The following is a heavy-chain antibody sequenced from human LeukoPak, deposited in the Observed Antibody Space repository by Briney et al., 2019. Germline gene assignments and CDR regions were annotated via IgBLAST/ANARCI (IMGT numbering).Heavy chain of an antibody. D-gene: IGHD3-9*01. V-gene: IGHV4-30-2*01. Sequence: PSQTLSLTCAVSGGSISSGGYSWSWIRQPPGKGLEWIGYIYHSGSTYYNPSLKSRVTISVDRSKNQFSLKLSSVTAADTAVYYCARGRGDILTGYYGYWGQGTLVTVSS. CDR2: IYHSGST. CDR3: ARGRGDILTGYYGY. J-gene: IGHJ4*02. CDR1: GGSISSGGYS.